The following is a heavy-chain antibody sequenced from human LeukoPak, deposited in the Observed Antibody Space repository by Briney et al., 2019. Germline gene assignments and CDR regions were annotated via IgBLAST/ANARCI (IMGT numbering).Heavy chain of an antibody. CDR3: ARGHTEYFDY. Sequence: TGGSLRLSCAASGFTFDDYGMSWVRQAPGKGLEWVSVIYSGGSTYYADSVKGRFTISRDNSKNTLFLQMNSLRAEDTAVYYCARGHTEYFDYWGQGTLVTVSS. V-gene: IGHV3-66*01. CDR2: IYSGGST. J-gene: IGHJ4*02. CDR1: GFTFDDYG.